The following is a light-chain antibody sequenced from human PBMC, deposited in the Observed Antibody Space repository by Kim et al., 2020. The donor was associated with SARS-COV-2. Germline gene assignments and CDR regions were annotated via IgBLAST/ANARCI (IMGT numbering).Light chain of an antibody. CDR2: LAS. J-gene: IGKJ4*01. CDR1: QSVIFGSNNKNY. V-gene: IGKV4-1*01. Sequence: IVMTQSPDSLAVSLGERATINCKSSQSVIFGSNNKNYLAWYQHKPGQPPNLLIYLASARESGVPDRFSGSGSGTDFTLTISSLQAEDAAVYYCQQYYITPFTFGGGTKVDIK. CDR3: QQYYITPFT.